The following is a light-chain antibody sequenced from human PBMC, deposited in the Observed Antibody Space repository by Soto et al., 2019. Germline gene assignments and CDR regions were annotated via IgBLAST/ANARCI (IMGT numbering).Light chain of an antibody. CDR3: QQYGSSRT. J-gene: IGKJ1*01. CDR1: QSVSSSY. Sequence: EIVLTQSPGTLSLSPGERATLSCRASQSVSSSYLAWYQQKPGQAPRLLIYGASSRATGIPDRVSGSGSGTDFTITISRLEPEDFAVYYCQQYGSSRTFGQGTKVEIK. V-gene: IGKV3-20*01. CDR2: GAS.